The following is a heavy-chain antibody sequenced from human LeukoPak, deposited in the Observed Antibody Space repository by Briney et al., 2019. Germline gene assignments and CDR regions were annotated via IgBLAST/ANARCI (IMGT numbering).Heavy chain of an antibody. CDR1: GFTVSSHY. V-gene: IGHV3-53*01. D-gene: IGHD1-1*01. CDR2: LYTGGRT. J-gene: IGHJ4*02. CDR3: ARGGVNYWNPRY. Sequence: PGGSLRLSCVASGFTVSSHYMSWVRQAPGKGLEWVSLLYTGGRTYYADSVEGRFTISRDDSKSTVYLHMNTVRAEDTAMYYCARGGVNYWNPRYWGQGTLVTVSS.